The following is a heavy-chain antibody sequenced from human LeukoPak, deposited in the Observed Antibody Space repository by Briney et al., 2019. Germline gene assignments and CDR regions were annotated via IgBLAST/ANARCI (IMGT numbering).Heavy chain of an antibody. V-gene: IGHV3-30*18. CDR3: AKVSVKVVAISLLDY. CDR1: GFTFSSYG. Sequence: GRSLRLSCAASGFTFSSYGMHWVRQAPGKGLEWVAVISYDGSNKYYADSVKGRFTISRDNSKNTLYLQMNSLRAEDTAVYYCAKVSVKVVAISLLDYWGQGTLVTVSS. CDR2: ISYDGSNK. J-gene: IGHJ4*02. D-gene: IGHD3-22*01.